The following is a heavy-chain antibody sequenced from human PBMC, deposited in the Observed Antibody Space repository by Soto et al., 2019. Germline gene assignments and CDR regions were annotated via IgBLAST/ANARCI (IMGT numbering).Heavy chain of an antibody. CDR1: GFAFSSYT. CDR2: ISGSAYSI. Sequence: PGGSLRLSCAASGFAFSSYTMTWVRQAPGKGLEWVSSISGSAYSILYADSVKGRFTISRDDSKNALYLQIDRLTTEDTALYFCAKAWNFYSVLDSWGQGTLVTVSS. V-gene: IGHV3-23*01. CDR3: AKAWNFYSVLDS. D-gene: IGHD1-7*01. J-gene: IGHJ4*02.